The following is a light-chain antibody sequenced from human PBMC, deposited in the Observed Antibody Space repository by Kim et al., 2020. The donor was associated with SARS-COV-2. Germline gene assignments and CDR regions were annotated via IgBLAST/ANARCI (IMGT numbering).Light chain of an antibody. V-gene: IGKV1-39*01. CDR1: QSISKY. Sequence: DIQMTQSPSSLSASIGDRVTITCRASQSISKYVNWYQQRPGKAPKLLIRAASSLQSGVPSRFSGSGSGTDFTLTISSLQPEDFATYYCQQSYSTPLNTFGPGNKVDIK. J-gene: IGKJ3*01. CDR2: AAS. CDR3: QQSYSTPLNT.